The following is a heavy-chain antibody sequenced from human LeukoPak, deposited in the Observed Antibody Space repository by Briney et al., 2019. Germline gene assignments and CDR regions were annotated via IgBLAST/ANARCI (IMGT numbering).Heavy chain of an antibody. J-gene: IGHJ3*02. CDR2: INPSGGST. Sequence: ASVKVSCKASGYTLTSYYMHWVRQAPGQGLEWMGIINPSGGSTSYAQKFQGRVTMTRDMSTSTVYMELSSLRSEDTAVYYCARRLPNYTDAFDIWGQGTMVTVSS. V-gene: IGHV1-46*01. D-gene: IGHD4/OR15-4a*01. CDR1: GYTLTSYY. CDR3: ARRLPNYTDAFDI.